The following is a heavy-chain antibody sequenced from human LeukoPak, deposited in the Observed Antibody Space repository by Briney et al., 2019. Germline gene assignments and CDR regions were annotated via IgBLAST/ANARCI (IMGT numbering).Heavy chain of an antibody. CDR3: ARVGPGVWFDY. CDR2: IFYSGST. Sequence: PSETLSLTCTVSGGSIRSYYWSWIRQPPGKGLEWIAYIFYSGSTNFNPSLKSRVTISVDTSKNQFSLKLSSVTAADTAVYYCARVGPGVWFDYWGQGTLVTVSS. V-gene: IGHV4-59*08. D-gene: IGHD3-16*01. CDR1: GGSIRSYY. J-gene: IGHJ4*02.